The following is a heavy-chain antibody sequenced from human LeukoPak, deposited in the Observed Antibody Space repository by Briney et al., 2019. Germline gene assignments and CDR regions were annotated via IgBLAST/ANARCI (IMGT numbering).Heavy chain of an antibody. Sequence: SETLSLTCAVSGGSIKTYYWSWIRQSAGTGLEWIGRFYSSVSTTYNPSLKSRVTMSVDTSNNLFFLNLTSVTAADTAVYFCVREKLYTSSWGFQHWGQGTLVSVSS. CDR2: FYSSVST. D-gene: IGHD6-13*01. CDR1: GGSIKTYY. CDR3: VREKLYTSSWGFQH. J-gene: IGHJ1*01. V-gene: IGHV4-4*07.